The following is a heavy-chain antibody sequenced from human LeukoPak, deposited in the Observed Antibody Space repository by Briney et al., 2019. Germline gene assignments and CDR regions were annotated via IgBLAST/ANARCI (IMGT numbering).Heavy chain of an antibody. CDR2: IRYDGSNK. D-gene: IGHD6-13*01. Sequence: TGGSLRLSCAASGFTFSSYGMHWVRQAPGKGLEGVAFIRYDGSNKYYADSVKGRFTISRENSKNTLYLQMNSLRAEDTAVYYCAKLARAAADPPFDYWGQGTLVTVSS. CDR1: GFTFSSYG. J-gene: IGHJ4*02. V-gene: IGHV3-30*02. CDR3: AKLARAAADPPFDY.